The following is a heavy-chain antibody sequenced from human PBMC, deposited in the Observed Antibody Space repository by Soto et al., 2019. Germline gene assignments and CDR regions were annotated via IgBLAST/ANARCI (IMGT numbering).Heavy chain of an antibody. J-gene: IGHJ5*02. V-gene: IGHV1-69*06. D-gene: IGHD6-25*01. CDR1: GGTFSSYA. Sequence: QVQLVQSGAEVKKPGSSVKVSCKASGGTFSSYAISWVRQAPGQGLEWMGGIIPIFGTANYAQKLQGRVTITADKSTSPAYMGLSSLRSEDTAVDYCASGRLGSRFDPWGQGTLVTVSS. CDR2: IIPIFGTA. CDR3: ASGRLGSRFDP.